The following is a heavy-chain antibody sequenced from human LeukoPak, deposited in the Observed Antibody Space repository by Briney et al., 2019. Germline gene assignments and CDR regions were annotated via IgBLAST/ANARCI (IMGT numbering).Heavy chain of an antibody. J-gene: IGHJ4*02. CDR1: GDSINNYY. CDR2: IYYSGST. V-gene: IGHV4-59*08. CDR3: ARHDPRGEPARLGFFDY. D-gene: IGHD6-6*01. Sequence: SETLSLTCTVSGDSINNYYWSWIRQPPGKGLEWIGYIYYSGSTNYNPSLKSRVPISVDTSKNQFSLNLSSVTAADTAVYYCARHDPRGEPARLGFFDYWGQGTLVTVSS.